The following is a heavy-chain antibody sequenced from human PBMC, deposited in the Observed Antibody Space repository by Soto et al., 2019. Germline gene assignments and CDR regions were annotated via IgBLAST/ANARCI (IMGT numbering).Heavy chain of an antibody. Sequence: QVQLVQSGAEAKKPGASVKISCKASGYSFIDHYIHWVRQAPGQGLEWMGVINPDGGSTSYAQRLQGRVSVTADTSTSTVYMDLTSLTLEDTAVYYCARDPQSGNYVGFWDSWGQGTLVSVST. J-gene: IGHJ5*01. V-gene: IGHV1-46*01. CDR3: ARDPQSGNYVGFWDS. CDR2: INPDGGST. D-gene: IGHD3-16*01. CDR1: GYSFIDHY.